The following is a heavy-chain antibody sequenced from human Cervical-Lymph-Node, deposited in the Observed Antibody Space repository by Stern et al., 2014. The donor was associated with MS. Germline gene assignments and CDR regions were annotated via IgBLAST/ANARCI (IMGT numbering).Heavy chain of an antibody. D-gene: IGHD6-13*01. CDR3: AKALSPLYRSTPFDC. J-gene: IGHJ4*02. V-gene: IGHV3-9*01. Sequence: EVQLVESGGGLVQPGRSLRLSCAASGFTFDDYAMHWVRQAPGQGLAWVSGIIWNRGSIGYADSVKGRFTIARDNAKNSLYLHMNSLRAEDTAFYYCAKALSPLYRSTPFDCWGQGTLVTVSS. CDR1: GFTFDDYA. CDR2: IIWNRGSI.